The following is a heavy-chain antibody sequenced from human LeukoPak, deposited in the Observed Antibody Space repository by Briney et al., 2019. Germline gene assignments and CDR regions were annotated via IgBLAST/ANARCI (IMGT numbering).Heavy chain of an antibody. CDR2: IYYGGST. D-gene: IGHD3-10*01. V-gene: IGHV4-30-4*01. CDR3: ARVSRGGSGSGAFDI. Sequence: SQTLSLTCTVSNGSISSYDSYWSWIRQPPGKGLDWIAYIYYGGSTDSTPSLKSRVTIPVDTSKNQFSLRLTSVTAADTAVYYCARVSRGGSGSGAFDIWGQGTMVTVSS. J-gene: IGHJ3*02. CDR1: NGSISSYDSY.